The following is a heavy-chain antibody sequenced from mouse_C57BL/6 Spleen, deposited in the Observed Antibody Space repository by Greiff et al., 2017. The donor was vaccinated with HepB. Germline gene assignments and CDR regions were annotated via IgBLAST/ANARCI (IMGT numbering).Heavy chain of an antibody. V-gene: IGHV1-82*01. CDR3: AIELGQGFAY. CDR2: IYPGDGDT. Sequence: VQGVESGPELVKPGASVKISCKASGYAFSSSWMNWVKQRPGKGLEWIGRIYPGDGDTNYNGKFKGKATLTADKSSSTAYMQLSSLTSEDSAVYFCAIELGQGFAYWGQGTLVTVSA. J-gene: IGHJ3*01. CDR1: GYAFSSSW. D-gene: IGHD4-1*01.